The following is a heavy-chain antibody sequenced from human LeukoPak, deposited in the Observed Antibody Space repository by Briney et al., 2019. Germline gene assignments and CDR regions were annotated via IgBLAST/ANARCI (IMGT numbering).Heavy chain of an antibody. Sequence: GGSLRLSCAASGFTFSSYEMNWVRQAPGKGLEWVSYISSSGSTIYYADSVKGRFTICRDNAKNSLYLQMNSLRAEDTAVYYCARAEEGYCSGGSCYYYYDMDVWGQGTTVTVSS. D-gene: IGHD2-15*01. CDR1: GFTFSSYE. V-gene: IGHV3-48*03. CDR3: ARAEEGYCSGGSCYYYYDMDV. CDR2: ISSSGSTI. J-gene: IGHJ6*02.